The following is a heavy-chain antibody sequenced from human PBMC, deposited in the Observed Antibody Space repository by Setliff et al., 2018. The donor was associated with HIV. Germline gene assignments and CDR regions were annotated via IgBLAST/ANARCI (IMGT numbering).Heavy chain of an antibody. CDR2: IVPILGIA. Sequence: SVKVSCKASGGTFTNSAIGWVRQAPGQGLEWMGAIVPILGIANSAQKFQGRVTLTTDESTNTAYMELSSLRSEDTAVYYCARIPTGGAFDIWGQGTVVTVSS. V-gene: IGHV1-69*10. CDR3: ARIPTGGAFDI. J-gene: IGHJ3*02. D-gene: IGHD7-27*01. CDR1: GGTFTNSA.